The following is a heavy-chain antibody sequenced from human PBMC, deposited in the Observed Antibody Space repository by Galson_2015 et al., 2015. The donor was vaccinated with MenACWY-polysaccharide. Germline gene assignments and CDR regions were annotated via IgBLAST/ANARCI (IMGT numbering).Heavy chain of an antibody. D-gene: IGHD1-1*01. Sequence: SVKVSCKASGYTYTTYNINWVRQATGQGLEWKGWMNPNSGNTGYAQKFQGRVTMTRNTSISIAYMELNSLRSEDTAVYYCARGIRRTTVWFDPWGQGTLVTVSS. V-gene: IGHV1-8*01. CDR1: GYTYTTYN. CDR3: ARGIRRTTVWFDP. CDR2: MNPNSGNT. J-gene: IGHJ5*02.